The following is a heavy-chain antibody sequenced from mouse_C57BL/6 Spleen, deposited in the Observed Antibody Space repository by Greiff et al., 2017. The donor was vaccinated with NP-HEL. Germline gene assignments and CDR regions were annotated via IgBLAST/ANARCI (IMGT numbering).Heavy chain of an antibody. D-gene: IGHD2-10*01. CDR3: ARAYYRNYEDYYAMDY. Sequence: QVQLQQPGAELVKPGASVKLSCKASGYTFTSYWMHWVKQRPGQGLEWIGMIHPNSGSTNYNEKFKSKATLTVDKSSSTAYMQLSSLTSEDSAVYYCARAYYRNYEDYYAMDYWGQGTSVTVSS. CDR1: GYTFTSYW. CDR2: IHPNSGST. J-gene: IGHJ4*01. V-gene: IGHV1-64*01.